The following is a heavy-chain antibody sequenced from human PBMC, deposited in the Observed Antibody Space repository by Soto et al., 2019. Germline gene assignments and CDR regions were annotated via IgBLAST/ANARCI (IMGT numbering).Heavy chain of an antibody. CDR2: ISYDGSTK. D-gene: IGHD2-21*01. J-gene: IGHJ6*01. Sequence: GETLSLSCAASGCPFSRYYWRWVRQAPGKGLEWVGVISYDGSTKYYADSARGRLTLSRDKSKNTVNMQMDSLTPDDTSVNGRAKDVVVRATTALGQDYNY. V-gene: IGHV3-30*18. CDR3: AKDVVVRATTALGQDYNY. CDR1: GCPFSRYY.